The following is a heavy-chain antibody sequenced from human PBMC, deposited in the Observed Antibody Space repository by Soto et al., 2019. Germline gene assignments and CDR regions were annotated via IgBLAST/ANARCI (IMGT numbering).Heavy chain of an antibody. CDR3: ASFINMVRGVFDYYYGMDV. CDR2: INHSGST. CDR1: GGSFSGYY. V-gene: IGHV4-34*01. D-gene: IGHD3-10*01. J-gene: IGHJ6*02. Sequence: SETLSLTCAVYGGSFSGYYWSWIRQPPGKGLEWIGEINHSGSTNYNPSLKSRVTISVDTSKNQFSLKLSSVTAADTAVYYCASFINMVRGVFDYYYGMDVWGQGTTVTVSS.